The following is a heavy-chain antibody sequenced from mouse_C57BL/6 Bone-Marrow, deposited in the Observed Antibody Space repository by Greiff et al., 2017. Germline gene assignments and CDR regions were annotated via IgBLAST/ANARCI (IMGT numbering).Heavy chain of an antibody. V-gene: IGHV1-55*01. CDR2: IYPGSGST. J-gene: IGHJ4*01. D-gene: IGHD1-1*01. Sequence: QVQLQQPGAELVKPGASVKMSCKASGYTFTSYWITWVKQRPGQGLEWIGDIYPGSGSTNYNEKFKSKATLTVDTSYSTAYMQLSSLTSEDSAVYYCARSYYYGSSLAMDYWGQGTSVTVSS. CDR1: GYTFTSYW. CDR3: ARSYYYGSSLAMDY.